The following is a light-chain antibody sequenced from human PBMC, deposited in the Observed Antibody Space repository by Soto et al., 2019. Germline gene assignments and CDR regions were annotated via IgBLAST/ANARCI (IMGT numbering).Light chain of an antibody. V-gene: IGLV1-40*01. Sequence: QAVLTQPPSVSGAPGQRVTISCTGSSSNIGAGYDVHWYQQLPGTAPKLFISGNSNRPSGVPDRFSGSKSATSASLAITGLQAEDEADYYCQSYDNSLGWVFGGGTKLTVL. CDR1: SSNIGAGYD. J-gene: IGLJ3*02. CDR3: QSYDNSLGWV. CDR2: GNS.